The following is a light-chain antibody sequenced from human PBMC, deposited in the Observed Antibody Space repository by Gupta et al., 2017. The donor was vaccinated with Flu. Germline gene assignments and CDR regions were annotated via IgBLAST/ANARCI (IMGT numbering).Light chain of an antibody. J-gene: IGLJ3*02. V-gene: IGLV2-14*01. CDR3: SSYTRSSTLEV. CDR2: GVS. Sequence: VLTQPASVSGSPGQSITLSCTGTGSVVGGYNYVSWYQQHPGKAPKLMIYGVSTRPSGVSNRFSGSKSGNTASLTISGLQAEDEADYYCSSYTRSSTLEVFGGGTKLTVL. CDR1: GSVVGGYNY.